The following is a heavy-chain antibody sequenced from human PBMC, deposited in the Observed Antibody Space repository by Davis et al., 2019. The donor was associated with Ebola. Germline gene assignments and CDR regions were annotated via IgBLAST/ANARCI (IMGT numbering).Heavy chain of an antibody. CDR2: ISESGDTT. J-gene: IGHJ4*02. CDR3: AKVVRYSGTYVDY. D-gene: IGHD1-26*01. CDR1: GFPFRNYA. Sequence: GESLKISCSASGFPFRNYAMYWIRQAPGKGLEWVSGISESGDTTNYADSVKGRFTISRDNSKNALYLQMNSLRAEDTAVYRCAKVVRYSGTYVDYWGQGTLVTVSS. V-gene: IGHV3-23*01.